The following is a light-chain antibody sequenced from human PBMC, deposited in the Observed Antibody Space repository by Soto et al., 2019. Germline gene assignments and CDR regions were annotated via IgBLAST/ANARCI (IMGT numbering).Light chain of an antibody. J-gene: IGKJ1*01. CDR3: KWYKICRRT. Sequence: EIVMTQSPATLSVSPGERATLSCRASQSFSSNLAWYQQKPGQAPRLLIYGASTRATGIPARFSGSRSGTEFTLTTSTLQSDDFAVNYCKWYKICRRTFAKGPRWKSN. V-gene: IGKV3-15*01. CDR2: GAS. CDR1: QSFSSN.